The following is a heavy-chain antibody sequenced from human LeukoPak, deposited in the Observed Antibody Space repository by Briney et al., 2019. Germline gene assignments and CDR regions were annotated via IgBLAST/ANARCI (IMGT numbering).Heavy chain of an antibody. CDR3: ARVAGFIVGATVAFDI. D-gene: IGHD1-26*01. CDR1: GYTFTSYG. Sequence: ASVKVSCKASGYTFTSYGISWVRQAPGQGLERMGWISAYNGNTNYAQKLQGRVTMTTGTSTSTAYMELRSLRSDDTAVYYCARVAGFIVGATVAFDIWGQGTMVTVSS. J-gene: IGHJ3*02. CDR2: ISAYNGNT. V-gene: IGHV1-18*01.